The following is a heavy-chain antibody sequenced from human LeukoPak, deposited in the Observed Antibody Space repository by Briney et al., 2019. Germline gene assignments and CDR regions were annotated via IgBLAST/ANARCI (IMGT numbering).Heavy chain of an antibody. CDR2: ISTTNSYT. CDR3: ARLKYDY. J-gene: IGHJ4*02. CDR1: GFTFSSYS. Sequence: GGSLRLSCAASGFTFSSYSMNWVRRAPGKGLEWVSSISTTNSYTYYADSVKGRFTISRDNAKNSLYLQMNSLRAEDTAVYYCARLKYDYWGQGTLVTVSS. V-gene: IGHV3-21*01.